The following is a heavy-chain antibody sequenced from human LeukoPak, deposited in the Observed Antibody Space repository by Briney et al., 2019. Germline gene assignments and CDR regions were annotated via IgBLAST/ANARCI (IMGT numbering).Heavy chain of an antibody. V-gene: IGHV4-38-2*01. Sequence: SEPLSLPCAFPGYSISSGYYWGWIRQPPGKGLEWIGSIYHSGSTYYNPSLKSRVTISVDTSKNQFSLKLSSVTAADTAVYYCAGYCSSTSCYTPYYYYYMDVWGKGTTVTVSS. CDR2: IYHSGST. CDR3: AGYCSSTSCYTPYYYYYMDV. D-gene: IGHD2-2*02. CDR1: GYSISSGYY. J-gene: IGHJ6*03.